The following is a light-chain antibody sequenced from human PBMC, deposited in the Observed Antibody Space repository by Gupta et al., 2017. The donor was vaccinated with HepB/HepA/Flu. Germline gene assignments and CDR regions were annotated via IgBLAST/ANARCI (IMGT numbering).Light chain of an antibody. V-gene: IGLV1-44*01. CDR1: SSNIGSNT. Sequence: QSVLTQPPSASGTPGQRVTISCSGSSSNIGSNTVSWYQQLPGTAPQLLIYNNNQRPSGVPDRFSGSKSGTSASLAISGLQSEDKAEYYCAAWDDSLSGVVFGGGTKLTVL. CDR3: AAWDDSLSGVV. J-gene: IGLJ2*01. CDR2: NNN.